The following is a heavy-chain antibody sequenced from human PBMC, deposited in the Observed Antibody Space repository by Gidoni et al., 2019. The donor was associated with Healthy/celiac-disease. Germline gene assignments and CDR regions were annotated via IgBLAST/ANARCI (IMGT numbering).Heavy chain of an antibody. J-gene: IGHJ6*02. D-gene: IGHD3-10*01. V-gene: IGHV3-66*01. Sequence: VQLVESGVGLVQPGGSLRLSCAASGFTVSSNYMSWVRQAPGKGLEWVSVIYSGGSTYYADSVKGRFTISRDNSKNTLYLQMNSLRAEDTAVYYCASGGDYYYYGMDVWGQGTTVTVSS. CDR1: GFTVSSNY. CDR3: ASGGDYYYYGMDV. CDR2: IYSGGST.